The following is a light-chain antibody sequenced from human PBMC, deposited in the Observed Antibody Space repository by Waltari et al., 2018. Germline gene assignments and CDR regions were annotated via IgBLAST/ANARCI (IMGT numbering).Light chain of an antibody. V-gene: IGKV2-30*02. J-gene: IGKJ1*01. CDR1: QSLVHSDGNTY. CDR3: MQGTHWPRT. CDR2: QVS. Sequence: DVVMTQSPLSLPVTLAQQASISCWSRQSLVHSDGNTYLNWFQQRHGQEKRRRREQVSIRDSGVPDRFSGSGSGTDFTMKIRRVEAEDVGVYYCMQGTHWPRTFGQGTKVEIK.